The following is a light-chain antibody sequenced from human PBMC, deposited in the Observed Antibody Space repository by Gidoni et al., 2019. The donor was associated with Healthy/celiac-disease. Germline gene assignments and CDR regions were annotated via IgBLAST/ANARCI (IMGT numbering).Light chain of an antibody. CDR2: DAS. Sequence: DIQMTQSPSSLSASVGDRVTITCQASQDISNYLNWYQQKPGKAPKLLIYDASNLETGVPSRFSGSGSGTDFTFTISSLQPEDIATYYSQQYDNPVLTFGGGTKVEIK. V-gene: IGKV1-33*01. J-gene: IGKJ4*01. CDR1: QDISNY. CDR3: QQYDNPVLT.